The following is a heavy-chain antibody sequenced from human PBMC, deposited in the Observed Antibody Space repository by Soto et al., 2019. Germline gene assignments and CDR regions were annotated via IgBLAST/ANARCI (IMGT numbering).Heavy chain of an antibody. CDR2: IYSGGST. Sequence: EVQLVESGGGLVQPGGSLRLSCAASGFTVSSNYMSWVRQAPGKGLEWVSVIYSGGSTYYADSVKGRFTISRDNSKNTLYLQMNSLRAEDTAVYYCARVSYYDILTGEPGLYGMDVWGQGTTVTVSS. J-gene: IGHJ6*02. CDR1: GFTVSSNY. CDR3: ARVSYYDILTGEPGLYGMDV. V-gene: IGHV3-66*01. D-gene: IGHD3-9*01.